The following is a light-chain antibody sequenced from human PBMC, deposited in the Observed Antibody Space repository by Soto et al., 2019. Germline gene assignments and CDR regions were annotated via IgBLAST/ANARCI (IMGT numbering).Light chain of an antibody. CDR1: NIGSKS. V-gene: IGLV3-21*02. J-gene: IGLJ2*01. Sequence: SYELTQPPSVSVAPGQTATITCGGGNIGSKSVNWYQQRPGQAPVLVVYDDRDRPSGIPDRFYGSNSGNTATLTISRVEVGDEADYHCQDWDSTLDQWIFGGGTKVTVL. CDR2: DDR. CDR3: QDWDSTLDQWI.